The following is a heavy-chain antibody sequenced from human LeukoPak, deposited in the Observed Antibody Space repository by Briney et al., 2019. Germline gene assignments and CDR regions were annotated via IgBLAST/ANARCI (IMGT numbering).Heavy chain of an antibody. Sequence: GESLKISCKGAGYSFTSYWIGWVRQLPGKGLEWMGIIYPGDSDTRYSPSFQGQVTISVDKSISTAYLQWSSLKASDTAMYYCARLHGSSLPRVFDFWGQGTLVTVSS. D-gene: IGHD6-6*01. CDR1: GYSFTSYW. CDR2: IYPGDSDT. V-gene: IGHV5-51*01. J-gene: IGHJ4*02. CDR3: ARLHGSSLPRVFDF.